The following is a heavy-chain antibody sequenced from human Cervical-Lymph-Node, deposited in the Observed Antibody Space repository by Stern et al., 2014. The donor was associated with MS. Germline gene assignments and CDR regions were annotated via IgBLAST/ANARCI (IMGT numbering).Heavy chain of an antibody. Sequence: EVQLEESGGGLVQPGGSLRLSCAASGFTVSNNYMTWVRQGPGMGLCFVILIYGGCNTYYSDAVNGLFTISRDNSKNTLYLQMNSLRPEDTAVYYCATRNIGPRGYLVQVALVTVSS. J-gene: IGHJ4*02. D-gene: IGHD6-6*01. CDR3: ATRNIGPRGY. CDR2: IYGGCNT. CDR1: GFTVSNNY. V-gene: IGHV3-66*02.